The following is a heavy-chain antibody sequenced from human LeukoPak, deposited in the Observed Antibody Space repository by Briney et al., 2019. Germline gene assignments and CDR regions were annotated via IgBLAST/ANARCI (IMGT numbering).Heavy chain of an antibody. J-gene: IGHJ3*02. CDR2: IIPIFGTA. CDR3: ARKRDGYNSGEAFDI. V-gene: IGHV1-69*05. D-gene: IGHD5-24*01. Sequence: GASVKVSCKASGGTFSSYAISWVRQAPGQGLEWMGGIIPIFGTANYAQKFQGRVTITTDESTSTAYMELSSLRYEDTAVYYCARKRDGYNSGEAFDIWGQGTMVTVSS. CDR1: GGTFSSYA.